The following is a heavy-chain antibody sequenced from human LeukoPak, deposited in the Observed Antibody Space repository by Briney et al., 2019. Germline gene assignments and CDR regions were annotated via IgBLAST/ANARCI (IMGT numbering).Heavy chain of an antibody. CDR2: ISGSGGST. Sequence: AGGSLRLSCAASGFTFSSYAMSWVRQAPGKGLEWVSAISGSGGSTYYADSVKGRFTISRDNSKNTLYLQMNSLRAEDTAVYYCAKGGYYYDSSGYYPLYFDYWGQGTLVTVSS. V-gene: IGHV3-23*01. CDR3: AKGGYYYDSSGYYPLYFDY. J-gene: IGHJ4*02. D-gene: IGHD3-22*01. CDR1: GFTFSSYA.